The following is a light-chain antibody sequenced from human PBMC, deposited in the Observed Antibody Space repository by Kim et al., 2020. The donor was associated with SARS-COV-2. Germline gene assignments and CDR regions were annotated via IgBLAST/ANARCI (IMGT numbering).Light chain of an antibody. V-gene: IGLV1-40*01. Sequence: QRVTISCTGSSSNIGAGYDVHWYQQLPGTAPKLLIYGNTNRPSGVPDRFSGSKSDTSASLAITGLQAEDEADYYCQSYDTSLSGWVFGGGTKLTVL. CDR2: GNT. J-gene: IGLJ3*02. CDR3: QSYDTSLSGWV. CDR1: SSNIGAGYD.